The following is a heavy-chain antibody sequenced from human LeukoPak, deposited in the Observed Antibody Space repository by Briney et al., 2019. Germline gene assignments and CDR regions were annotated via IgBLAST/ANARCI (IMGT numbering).Heavy chain of an antibody. Sequence: GGSLRLSCAASGFTFSSYIMNWVRQAPGKGLEWVSSISSSSSYIYYADSVKGRFTISRDNAKNSLYLQMNSLRAEDTAVYYCARAGYYYDSSGYYSYYFDYWGQGTLVTVSS. CDR1: GFTFSSYI. V-gene: IGHV3-21*01. CDR2: ISSSSSYI. J-gene: IGHJ4*02. D-gene: IGHD3-22*01. CDR3: ARAGYYYDSSGYYSYYFDY.